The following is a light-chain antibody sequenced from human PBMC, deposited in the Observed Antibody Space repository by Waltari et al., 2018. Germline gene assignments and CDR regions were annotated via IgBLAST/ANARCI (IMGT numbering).Light chain of an antibody. CDR2: DVS. Sequence: QSSMPQPASVSGSPRPSITISSIGTSSDVGTYKYVSWYQRKPGKAPKLLIYDVSQRPSGVANRFSGSKSGNTASLTISGLQAEDGADYYCSSYTSSTTHLVFGTGTKVTVL. CDR1: SSDVGTYKY. CDR3: SSYTSSTTHLV. J-gene: IGLJ1*01. V-gene: IGLV2-14*03.